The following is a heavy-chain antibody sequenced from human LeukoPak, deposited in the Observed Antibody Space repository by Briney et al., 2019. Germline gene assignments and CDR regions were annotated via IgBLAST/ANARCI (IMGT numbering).Heavy chain of an antibody. CDR1: GFTFSIHG. D-gene: IGHD3-3*01. J-gene: IGHJ4*02. V-gene: IGHV3-23*01. CDR3: AKDDGWLYYDH. CDR2: ISPGGEIP. Sequence: GGSLRLSCAASGFTFSIHGMNWVRQAPGKGLEWVSGISPGGEIPYYADSVKGRFTISRDNSKDTVSLQMHSLRDEDTATYYCAKDDGWLYYDHWGQGTLVTVSS.